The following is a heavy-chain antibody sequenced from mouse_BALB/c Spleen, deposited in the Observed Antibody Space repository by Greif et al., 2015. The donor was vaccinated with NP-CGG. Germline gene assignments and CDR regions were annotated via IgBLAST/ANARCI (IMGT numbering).Heavy chain of an antibody. Sequence: QVQLKESGPGLVAPSQSLSITCTVSGFSLTSYGVHWVRQPPGKGLEWLGVIWAGGSTNYNSALMSRLSISKDNSKSQVFLKMNSLQTDDTAMYYCARDQKVRRGAMDYWGQGTSVTVSS. V-gene: IGHV2-9*02. CDR1: GFSLTSYG. CDR2: IWAGGST. J-gene: IGHJ4*01. CDR3: ARDQKVRRGAMDY. D-gene: IGHD2-14*01.